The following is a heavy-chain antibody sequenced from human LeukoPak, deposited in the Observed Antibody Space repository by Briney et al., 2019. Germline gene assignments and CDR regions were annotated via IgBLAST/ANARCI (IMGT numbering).Heavy chain of an antibody. Sequence: GGSLRLSCAASGFTFSSYAMYWVRQAPGKGLEWVSVIRGSGRTTYYADSVKGRFTISRDNSKNTLYLQMNSLRAEDTAVYYCARDARDGYGGNPFDYWGQGTLVTVSS. CDR3: ARDARDGYGGNPFDY. CDR2: IRGSGRTT. CDR1: GFTFSSYA. D-gene: IGHD4-23*01. V-gene: IGHV3-23*01. J-gene: IGHJ4*02.